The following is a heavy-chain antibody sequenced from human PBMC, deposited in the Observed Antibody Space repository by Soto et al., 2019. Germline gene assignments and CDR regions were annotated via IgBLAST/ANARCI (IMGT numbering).Heavy chain of an antibody. V-gene: IGHV5-10-1*01. CDR2: IDPIDSYT. CDR3: ARRYCSSASCPRNYYGMDV. D-gene: IGHD2-2*01. J-gene: IGHJ6*02. CDR1: GYNFASYW. Sequence: GESLKISCQGSGYNFASYWIRWVRQMPGKGLEWMGRIDPIDSYTNYSPSFQGHVTISADKSISTAYLQWSSLKASDTAMHYCARRYCSSASCPRNYYGMDVWGQGTTVTVSS.